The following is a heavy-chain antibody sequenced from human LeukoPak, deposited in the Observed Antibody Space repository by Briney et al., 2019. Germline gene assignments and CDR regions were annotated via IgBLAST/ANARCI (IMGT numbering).Heavy chain of an antibody. CDR1: GFTVSSNY. Sequence: GGSLRLSCAASGFTVSSNYMRCVREAPGRGLEWVSVIYSGGSTYYADSVKGRFTISRDNSKNTLYLQMNSLRAEDTAVYYCARGPAPPLIYAFDIWGQGTMVTVSS. CDR3: ARGPAPPLIYAFDI. D-gene: IGHD2-2*01. V-gene: IGHV3-53*01. CDR2: IYSGGST. J-gene: IGHJ3*02.